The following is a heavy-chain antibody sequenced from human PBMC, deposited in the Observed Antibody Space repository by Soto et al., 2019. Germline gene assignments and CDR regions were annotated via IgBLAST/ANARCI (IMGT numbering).Heavy chain of an antibody. Sequence: ASVKVSCKTSEYTKTSYYVHWVRQAPGQGLEWMGVINPSGGSTTYAQKFQGRVTMTRDTSTSTVYMELSSLRSEDTAVYYCARDQVGYCSGDSCPFYAFGIWGQGTMVTVSS. CDR2: INPSGGST. CDR3: ARDQVGYCSGDSCPFYAFGI. V-gene: IGHV1-46*03. D-gene: IGHD2-15*01. CDR1: EYTKTSYY. J-gene: IGHJ3*02.